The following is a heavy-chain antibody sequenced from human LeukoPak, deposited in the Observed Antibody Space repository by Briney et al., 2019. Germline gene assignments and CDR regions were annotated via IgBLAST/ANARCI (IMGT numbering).Heavy chain of an antibody. Sequence: ADSVKGRFTISRDNSKNTLYLQMNSLRAEDTAVYYCAKDRGGYCSGGRCSASGMWDYWGQGTLVTVSS. J-gene: IGHJ4*02. CDR3: AKDRGGYCSGGRCSASGMWDY. D-gene: IGHD2-15*01. V-gene: IGHV3-30-3*02.